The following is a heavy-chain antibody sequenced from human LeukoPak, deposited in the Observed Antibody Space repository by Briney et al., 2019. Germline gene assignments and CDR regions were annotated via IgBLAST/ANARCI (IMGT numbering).Heavy chain of an antibody. D-gene: IGHD2-21*02. J-gene: IGHJ6*03. V-gene: IGHV3-23*01. CDR2: ISGSGGST. CDR1: GFTFSSYG. Sequence: PGGSLRLSCAASGFTFSSYGMSWVRQAPGKGLEWVSGISGSGGSTYYADSVKGRFTISRDNSKNTLYLQMNSLRAEDTAVYYCAKDLRGIRYEHNLYCGGDCYSYYYYYYMDVWGKGTTVTVSS. CDR3: AKDLRGIRYEHNLYCGGDCYSYYYYYYMDV.